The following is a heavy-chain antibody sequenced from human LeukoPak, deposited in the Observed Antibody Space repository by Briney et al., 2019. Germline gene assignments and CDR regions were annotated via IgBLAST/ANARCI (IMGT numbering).Heavy chain of an antibody. CDR1: GFTFSSYG. CDR3: AKDALRLVQAHFDY. Sequence: PGGSLRLSCAASGFTFSSYGMHWVRQAPGKGLEWVAFIRYDGSNKYYADSVKGRFTVSRDNSKNTLYLQMNSLRAEDTAVYYCAKDALRLVQAHFDYWGQGTLVTVSS. V-gene: IGHV3-30*02. CDR2: IRYDGSNK. J-gene: IGHJ4*02. D-gene: IGHD6-19*01.